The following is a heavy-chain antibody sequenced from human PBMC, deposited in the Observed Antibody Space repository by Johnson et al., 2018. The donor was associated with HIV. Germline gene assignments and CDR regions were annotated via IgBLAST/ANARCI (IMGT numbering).Heavy chain of an antibody. J-gene: IGHJ3*02. CDR1: GFTFSSYW. V-gene: IGHV3-7*05. CDR3: ARVVAGGALLFDI. Sequence: EVQLVESGGGLVQPGGSLRLSCAASGFTFSSYWMSWVRQAPGKGLEWVANIKQDGSEKYYVDSVKGRFTISRDTSKNTVFLQMNNLGAEDTAVYDCARVVAGGALLFDIWGQGTMVTVSS. D-gene: IGHD2-21*01. CDR2: IKQDGSEK.